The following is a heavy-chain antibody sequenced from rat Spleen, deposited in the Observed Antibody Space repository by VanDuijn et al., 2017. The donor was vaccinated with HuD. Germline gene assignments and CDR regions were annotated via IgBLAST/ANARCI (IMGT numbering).Heavy chain of an antibody. J-gene: IGHJ3*01. CDR3: TTDSYPAPFAY. Sequence: EVQLVESGGGLVQPGRSLKLSCAASGFTFSDYNMAWVRQAPKKGLEWVATIIYDGSRTYYRDSVKGRFTISRDNAKSTLYLQMDSLRSEDTATYYCTTDSYPAPFAYWGQGTLVTVSS. D-gene: IGHD1-4*01. CDR1: GFTFSDYN. CDR2: IIYDGSRT. V-gene: IGHV5S10*01.